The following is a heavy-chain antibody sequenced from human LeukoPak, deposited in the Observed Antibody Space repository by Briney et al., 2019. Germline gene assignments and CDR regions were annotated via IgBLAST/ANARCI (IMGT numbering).Heavy chain of an antibody. CDR1: GYTFTSYD. CDR2: ISAYNGNT. Sequence: ASVKVSCKASGYTFTSYDINWVRQATGQGLEWMGWISAYNGNTNYAQKLQGRVTMTTDTSTSTAYMELRSLRSDDTAVYYCARDALHWGRPAPSGYWGQGTLVTVSS. CDR3: ARDALHWGRPAPSGY. J-gene: IGHJ4*02. V-gene: IGHV1-18*01. D-gene: IGHD7-27*01.